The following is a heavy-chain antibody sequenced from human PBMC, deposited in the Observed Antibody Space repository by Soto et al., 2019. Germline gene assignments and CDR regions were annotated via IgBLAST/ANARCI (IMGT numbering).Heavy chain of an antibody. CDR1: GFRFSTYG. Sequence: EVQLLESGGGLVQPGGSLRLSCAASGFRFSTYGMIWVRQAPGKGLEWVSAITGNGGSTFYGDSVKGRFTISRDNSRNTLYLQMNSLRAEDTDVYYCAKDQFSSGWYNDYYYGLNVWGQGTTVTVSS. CDR3: AKDQFSSGWYNDYYYGLNV. D-gene: IGHD6-19*01. CDR2: ITGNGGST. J-gene: IGHJ6*02. V-gene: IGHV3-23*01.